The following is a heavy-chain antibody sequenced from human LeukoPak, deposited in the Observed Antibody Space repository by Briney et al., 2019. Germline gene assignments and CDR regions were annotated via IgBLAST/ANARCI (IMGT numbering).Heavy chain of an antibody. Sequence: GGSLRLSCTVSGFIVSINSMSWVRQAPGKGLEWVSFIYSGGNTHYSDSVKGRFTISRDNSKNTLYLEMNSLRAEDTAIYYCARVYGSSYYFDYWGQGTLVTVSS. CDR3: ARVYGSSYYFDY. CDR2: IYSGGNT. D-gene: IGHD2-15*01. V-gene: IGHV3-66*01. J-gene: IGHJ4*02. CDR1: GFIVSINS.